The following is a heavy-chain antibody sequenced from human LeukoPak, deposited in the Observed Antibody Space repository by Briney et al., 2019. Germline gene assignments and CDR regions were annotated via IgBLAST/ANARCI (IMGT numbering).Heavy chain of an antibody. D-gene: IGHD3-10*01. CDR3: ARGLWFGELLYFDY. CDR1: GGSISSYY. Sequence: SETLSLTCTVSGGSISSYYWSWIRQPPGKGLEWIGYIYYSGSTNYNPSLKSRVTISVDTSKNQFSLKLSSVTAADTAVYYCARGLWFGELLYFDYWGQGTLVTVSS. V-gene: IGHV4-59*01. CDR2: IYYSGST. J-gene: IGHJ4*02.